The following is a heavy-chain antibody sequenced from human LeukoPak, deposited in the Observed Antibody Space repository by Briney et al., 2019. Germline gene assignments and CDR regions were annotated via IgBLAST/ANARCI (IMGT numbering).Heavy chain of an antibody. CDR1: GYTFTGYY. CDR3: ARDPYYYDSSGYYAY. CDR2: INPNSGGT. Sequence: GASVKVSCKASGYTFTGYYMHWVRQAPGQGLEWMGWINPNSGGTNYAQKFQGRVTMTRDTSISTAYMELSSLRSDDTAVYYCARDPYYYDSSGYYAYWGQGTLVTVSS. V-gene: IGHV1-2*02. D-gene: IGHD3-22*01. J-gene: IGHJ4*02.